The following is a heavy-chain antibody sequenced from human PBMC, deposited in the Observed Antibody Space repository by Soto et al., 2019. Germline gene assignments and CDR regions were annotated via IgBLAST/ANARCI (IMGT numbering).Heavy chain of an antibody. Sequence: GGPLRLSCAASGFTFSSHAMSWVRQAPGKGLEWVSAISGSGGSTYYAESVKGRFTISRDNSKNTLYLQMNSLRAEDTAVYYCAKTVGYCSGGSCYYHFDYWGQGTLVTVSS. CDR3: AKTVGYCSGGSCYYHFDY. V-gene: IGHV3-23*01. J-gene: IGHJ4*02. CDR1: GFTFSSHA. D-gene: IGHD2-15*01. CDR2: ISGSGGST.